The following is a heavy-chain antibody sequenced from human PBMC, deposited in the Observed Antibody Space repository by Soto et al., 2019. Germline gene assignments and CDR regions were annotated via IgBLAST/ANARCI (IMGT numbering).Heavy chain of an antibody. Sequence: QVQLEQSGAEVKKPGASVKVSCKASGYTFTSYGISWVRQAPGQGLEWMGWISAYNGNTNYAQKLQGRVTMTTDTSTSTAYMELRSMRSDDTDVDYCARLVGSGWRDNWFDPWGQGTLFTVSS. CDR3: ARLVGSGWRDNWFDP. CDR1: GYTFTSYG. D-gene: IGHD6-19*01. J-gene: IGHJ5*02. V-gene: IGHV1-18*01. CDR2: ISAYNGNT.